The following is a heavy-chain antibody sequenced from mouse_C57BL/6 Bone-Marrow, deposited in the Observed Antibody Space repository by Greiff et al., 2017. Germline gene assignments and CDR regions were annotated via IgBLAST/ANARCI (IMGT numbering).Heavy chain of an antibody. CDR2: IYPRSGNT. J-gene: IGHJ3*01. CDR3: ARYGQTGTEAY. D-gene: IGHD4-1*01. V-gene: IGHV1-81*01. CDR1: GYTFTSYG. Sequence: VQLKESGAELARPGASVKLSCKASGYTFTSYGISWVKQRTGQGLEWIGEIYPRSGNTYYNEKFKGKATLTADKSSSTAYMELRSLTSEDSAVYFCARYGQTGTEAYWGQGTLVTVSA.